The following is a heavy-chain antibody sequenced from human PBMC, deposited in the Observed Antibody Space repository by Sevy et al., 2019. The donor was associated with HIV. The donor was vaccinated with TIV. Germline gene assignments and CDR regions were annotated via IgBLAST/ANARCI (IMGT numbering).Heavy chain of an antibody. CDR3: ARDQEYCSPITCYSGLDH. D-gene: IGHD1-26*01. CDR1: GYRFTDYY. Sequence: ASVKVSCETSGYRFTDYYIHWVRQAPRQGLEWMGWINPNSDDKKSAKKFQDRVIMTKETSISTVYMELGGLTFDDSAVYYCARDQEYCSPITCYSGLDHWGHGSLVTVSS. V-gene: IGHV1-2*02. J-gene: IGHJ1*01. CDR2: INPNSDDK.